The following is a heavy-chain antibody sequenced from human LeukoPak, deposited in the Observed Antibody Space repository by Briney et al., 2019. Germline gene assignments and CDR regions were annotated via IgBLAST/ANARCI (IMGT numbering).Heavy chain of an antibody. Sequence: GGSLRLSCAASGFTFSDYWMTWVRQAPGKGLEWVAFIRYDGSNKYYADSVKGRFTISRDNSKNTLYLQMNSLRAEDTAVYYCAKDTLSPFDIWGQGTMVTVSS. J-gene: IGHJ3*02. CDR2: IRYDGSNK. V-gene: IGHV3-30*02. CDR3: AKDTLSPFDI. D-gene: IGHD2-15*01. CDR1: GFTFSDYW.